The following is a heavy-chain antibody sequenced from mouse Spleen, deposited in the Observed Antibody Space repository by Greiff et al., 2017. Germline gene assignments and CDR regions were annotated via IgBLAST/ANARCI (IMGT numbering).Heavy chain of an antibody. V-gene: IGHV5-17*02. D-gene: IGHD2-10*02. CDR1: GFTFSSFG. J-gene: IGHJ2*01. Sequence: EVKLMESGGGLVQPGGSRKLSCAASGFTFSSFGMHWVRQAPEKGLEWVAYISSGSSTIYYADTVKGRFTISRDNPKNTLFLQMTSLRSEDTAMYYCARSKYGDYWGQGTTLTVSS. CDR2: ISSGSSTI. CDR3: ARSKYGDY.